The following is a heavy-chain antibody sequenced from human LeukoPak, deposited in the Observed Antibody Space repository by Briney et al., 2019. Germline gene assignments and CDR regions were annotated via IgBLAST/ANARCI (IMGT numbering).Heavy chain of an antibody. CDR1: GFTVGSNN. Sequence: GGSLRLSCAAPGFTVGSNNRSWFRKAQGRGREWVSVINSGGSTYYADSVKGRFTISRDNSKNTLYLQMNSLRAEDTAVYYCARRPGQYYYDRGDYYGMDVWGQGTTVTVSS. V-gene: IGHV3-53*01. D-gene: IGHD3-22*01. J-gene: IGHJ6*02. CDR3: ARRPGQYYYDRGDYYGMDV. CDR2: INSGGST.